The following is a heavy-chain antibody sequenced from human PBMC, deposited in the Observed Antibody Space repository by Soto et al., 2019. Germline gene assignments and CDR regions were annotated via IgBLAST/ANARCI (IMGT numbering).Heavy chain of an antibody. CDR3: ARHSPSRFGVAAPPDYFDY. Sequence: SETLSLTCTVSGGSISSSSYYWGWIRQPPGKGLEWIGSIYYSGSTYYNPSLKSRVTISVDTSKNQFSLKLSSVTAADTAVYYCARHSPSRFGVAAPPDYFDYWGQGTLVTVSS. D-gene: IGHD3-3*01. CDR1: GGSISSSSYY. V-gene: IGHV4-39*01. CDR2: IYYSGST. J-gene: IGHJ4*02.